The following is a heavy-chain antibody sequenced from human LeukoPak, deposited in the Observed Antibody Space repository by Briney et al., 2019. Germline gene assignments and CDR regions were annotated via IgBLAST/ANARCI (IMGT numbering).Heavy chain of an antibody. CDR2: SSSSGGNV. CDR3: ARETSHYVFDY. J-gene: IGHJ4*02. D-gene: IGHD4-11*01. CDR1: GFLFDNYE. V-gene: IGHV3-48*03. Sequence: GGSLRLSCTASGFLFDNYEMYWVRQAPGKGLEWISYSSSSGGNVQYVASAKGRFTISRDNAKNSLYLQMNSLRAEDTAIYYCARETSHYVFDYWGQGTLVTVSS.